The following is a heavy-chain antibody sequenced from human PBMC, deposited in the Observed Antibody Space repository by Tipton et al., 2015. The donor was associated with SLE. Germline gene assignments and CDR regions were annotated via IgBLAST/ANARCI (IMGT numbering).Heavy chain of an antibody. Sequence: TLSLTCAVYGGPFSDYYWSWVRQSPGKGPEWIGEINHSGSTNCNPSLKSRVTISVDTSKIQFSLKLTSVTAADTALYYCARATVVTVVGGWFDPWGQGTLATVSS. V-gene: IGHV4-34*01. D-gene: IGHD4-23*01. CDR1: GGPFSDYY. J-gene: IGHJ5*02. CDR2: INHSGST. CDR3: ARATVVTVVGGWFDP.